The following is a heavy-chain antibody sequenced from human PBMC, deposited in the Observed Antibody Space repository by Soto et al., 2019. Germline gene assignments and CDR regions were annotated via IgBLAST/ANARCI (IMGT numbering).Heavy chain of an antibody. CDR3: ARQFLEWSSYYYGMDV. J-gene: IGHJ6*02. Sequence: PGGSLRLSCAASGFTFSSYGMHWVRQAPGKGLEWVAVIWYDGSNKYYADSVKGRFTISRDNSKNTLYLQMNSLRAEDTAVYYCARQFLEWSSYYYGMDVWGQGTTVTVSS. V-gene: IGHV3-33*01. CDR1: GFTFSSYG. D-gene: IGHD3-3*01. CDR2: IWYDGSNK.